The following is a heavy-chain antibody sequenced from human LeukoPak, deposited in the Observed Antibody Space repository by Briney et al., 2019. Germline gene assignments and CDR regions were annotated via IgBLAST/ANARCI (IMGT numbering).Heavy chain of an antibody. D-gene: IGHD6-19*01. CDR2: IRYDGSNK. CDR3: VKDIVAVAGTHYYFDY. Sequence: GGSLRLSCAASGFTFSSYGMHWVRQAPGKGLEWVAFIRYDGSNKYYADSVKGRFTISRDNSKNTLYLQMNSLRAEDTAVYYCVKDIVAVAGTHYYFDYWGKGTLVTVSS. V-gene: IGHV3-30*02. CDR1: GFTFSSYG. J-gene: IGHJ4*02.